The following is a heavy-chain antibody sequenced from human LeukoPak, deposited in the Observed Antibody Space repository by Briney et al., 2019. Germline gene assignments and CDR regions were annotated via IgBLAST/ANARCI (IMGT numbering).Heavy chain of an antibody. V-gene: IGHV4-39*01. CDR2: IDYSGSP. D-gene: IGHD4-23*01. Sequence: PSETLSLTCTVSGGSVSNSNYCWGWIRQPPGKQLEWIGSIDYSGSPLYNPSLKSRVTISVDTSKNQFSLKLSSVTVADTAVYYCARPLDCNYGGTAFDIWGQGTMVTVSS. J-gene: IGHJ3*02. CDR3: ARPLDCNYGGTAFDI. CDR1: GGSVSNSNYC.